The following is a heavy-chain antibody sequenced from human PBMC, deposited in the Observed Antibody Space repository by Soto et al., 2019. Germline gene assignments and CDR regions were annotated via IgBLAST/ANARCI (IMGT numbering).Heavy chain of an antibody. V-gene: IGHV3-13*01. CDR3: ASGGWGSSWYEGGSRIDY. CDR1: RFTFSSYD. CDR2: IGVAGDT. J-gene: IGHJ4*02. Sequence: EVQLVESGGGLVQPGGSLRLSCAASRFTFSSYDMHWVRQVAGKGLEWVSAIGVAGDTYYPDSVKGRFTISRENAKNSLYLQMNSLRAEDTAVYYCASGGWGSSWYEGGSRIDYWGQGTLVTVSS. D-gene: IGHD6-13*01.